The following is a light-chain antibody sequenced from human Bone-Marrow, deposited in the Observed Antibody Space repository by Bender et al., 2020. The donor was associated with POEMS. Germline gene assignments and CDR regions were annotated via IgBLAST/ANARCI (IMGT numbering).Light chain of an antibody. CDR1: SSDVGYYDS. Sequence: QSALTQPASVSGSPGQSITISCTGTSSDVGYYDSVSWYQQHPGKAPRLLIYEVNKRPSGVSNRFSGSKSGNTASLSLSGLQAEDEADYYCSSYAGSNNNVVFGGGTKLTVL. J-gene: IGLJ2*01. CDR2: EVN. V-gene: IGLV2-23*02. CDR3: SSYAGSNNNVV.